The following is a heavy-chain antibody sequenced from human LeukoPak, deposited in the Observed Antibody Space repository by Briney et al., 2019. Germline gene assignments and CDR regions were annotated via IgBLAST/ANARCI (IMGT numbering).Heavy chain of an antibody. D-gene: IGHD2-2*01. J-gene: IGHJ4*02. CDR3: ARDKSYCSSTSCYGESY. Sequence: ASVKVSCKASGYTFTSYYMHWVRQAPGQGLEWMGIINPSGGSTSYAQKFQGRVTMTRDTSTSTAYMELSSLRSEDTAVYYCARDKSYCSSTSCYGESYWGQGTLVTVSS. V-gene: IGHV1-46*01. CDR1: GYTFTSYY. CDR2: INPSGGST.